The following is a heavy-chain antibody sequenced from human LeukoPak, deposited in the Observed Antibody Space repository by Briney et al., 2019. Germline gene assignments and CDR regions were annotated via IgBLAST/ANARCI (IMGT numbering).Heavy chain of an antibody. CDR2: FDPEDGET. D-gene: IGHD6-19*01. CDR3: ATADPGQWQPFDY. J-gene: IGHJ4*02. V-gene: IGHV1-24*01. CDR1: GYTLTELS. Sequence: WASVKVSCKVSGYTLTELSMHWVRQAPGKGLEWMGGFDPEDGETIYAQKFQGRVTMTEDTSTDTAYMELSSLRSEDTAVYYCATADPGQWQPFDYWGQGTLVTVSS.